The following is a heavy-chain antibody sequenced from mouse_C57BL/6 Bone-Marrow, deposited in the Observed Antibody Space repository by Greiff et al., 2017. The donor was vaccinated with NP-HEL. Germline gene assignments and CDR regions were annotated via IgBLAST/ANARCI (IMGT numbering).Heavy chain of an antibody. V-gene: IGHV1-50*01. CDR3: DRREVHYYGSDY. J-gene: IGHJ2*01. D-gene: IGHD1-1*01. Sequence: QVQLQQPGAELVKPGASVKLSCKASGYTFTSYWMQWVNQRPGQGLEWIGEIDPSDSYTNYNQKFKGKATLTVDTSSSKAYMQLSSLTSEDSAVYYCDRREVHYYGSDYWGQGTPLTVSS. CDR1: GYTFTSYW. CDR2: IDPSDSYT.